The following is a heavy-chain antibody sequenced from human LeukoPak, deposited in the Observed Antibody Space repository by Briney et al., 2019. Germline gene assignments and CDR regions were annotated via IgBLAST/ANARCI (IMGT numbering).Heavy chain of an antibody. V-gene: IGHV3-23*01. CDR2: ISGSGGNT. D-gene: IGHD3-10*01. CDR3: ANTRGVNSFDY. J-gene: IGHJ4*02. CDR1: GFTFSNYV. Sequence: PGGSLRLSCVASGFTFSNYVMSWVRQAPGKGLEWVSTISGSGGNTFYADSVKGRFTISRGNSKNTLYLQMNSLRVDDTAVYYCANTRGVNSFDYWGQGTLVTVSS.